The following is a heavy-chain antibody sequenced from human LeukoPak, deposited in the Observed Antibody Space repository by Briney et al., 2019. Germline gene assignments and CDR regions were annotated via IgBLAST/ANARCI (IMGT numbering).Heavy chain of an antibody. D-gene: IGHD3-22*01. CDR2: IHYTGRT. V-gene: IGHV4-59*13. Sequence: AETLSLTCTISRGSISTYYWSWIRQTPGTTLEWIGNIHYTGRTRYNPSLESRVTMSLDTPKNEFSLRLTSMTVADSAVYYCARGRPDPQNSDYWDYWGQGILVTVSS. CDR3: ARGRPDPQNSDYWDY. J-gene: IGHJ4*02. CDR1: RGSISTYY.